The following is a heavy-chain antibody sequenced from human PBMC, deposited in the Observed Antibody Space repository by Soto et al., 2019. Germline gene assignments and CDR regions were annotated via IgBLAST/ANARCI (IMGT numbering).Heavy chain of an antibody. CDR2: IIPISGTA. CDR1: GGTFSSYA. V-gene: IGHV1-69*01. J-gene: IGHJ6*02. CDR3: ARSQGSSTSLEIYYYYYYGMDV. Sequence: QVQLVQSGAEVKKPGSSVKVSCKASGGTFSSYAISWVRQAPGQGLEWMGGIIPISGTANYAQKFQGRVTITADESTSTAYKELSSLRAEDTALYYCARSQGSSTSLEIYYYYYYGMDVWGQGTTVTVSS. D-gene: IGHD2-2*01.